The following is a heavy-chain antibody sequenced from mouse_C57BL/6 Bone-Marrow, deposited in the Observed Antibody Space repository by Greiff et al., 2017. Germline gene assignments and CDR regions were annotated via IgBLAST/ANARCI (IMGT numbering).Heavy chain of an antibody. J-gene: IGHJ2*01. D-gene: IGHD1-1*01. CDR2: IDPENGDT. CDR3: TGITTVPGDY. V-gene: IGHV14-4*01. Sequence: VQLQESGAELVRPGASVKLSCTASGFNIKDDYMHWVKQRPEQGLEWIGWIDPENGDTEYASKFQGKATITADTSSNTAYLQLSSLTSEDTAVYYCTGITTVPGDYWGQGTTLTVSS. CDR1: GFNIKDDY.